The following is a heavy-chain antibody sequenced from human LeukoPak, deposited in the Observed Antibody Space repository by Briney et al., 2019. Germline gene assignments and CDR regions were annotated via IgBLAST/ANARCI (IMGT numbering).Heavy chain of an antibody. D-gene: IGHD6-19*01. J-gene: IGHJ4*02. CDR1: GGSFSGYY. V-gene: IGHV4-34*01. CDR3: ARYSSGWHGEGGDY. Sequence: SSETLSLTCAVYGGSFSGYYWSWIRQPPGKGLEWIGEINHSGSTNYNPSLKSRVTISVDTSKNQFSLKLSSVTAADTAVYYCARYSSGWHGEGGDYWGQGTLVTVSS. CDR2: INHSGST.